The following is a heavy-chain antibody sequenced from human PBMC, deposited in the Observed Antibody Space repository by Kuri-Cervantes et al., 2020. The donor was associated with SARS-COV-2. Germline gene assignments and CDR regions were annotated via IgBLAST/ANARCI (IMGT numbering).Heavy chain of an antibody. J-gene: IGHJ4*02. CDR1: GFMFSRID. D-gene: IGHD2-21*01. CDR3: AKDRAGVHDF. V-gene: IGHV3-30*18. CDR2: ISFDGKNK. Sequence: GGSLRLSCAASGFMFSRIDMHWIRQAPGKGLEWVAVISFDGKNKNCVASGKGRFTISRDNSQNILYLQMKGLRSEDTAIYYCAKDRAGVHDFWGPGTLVTVSS.